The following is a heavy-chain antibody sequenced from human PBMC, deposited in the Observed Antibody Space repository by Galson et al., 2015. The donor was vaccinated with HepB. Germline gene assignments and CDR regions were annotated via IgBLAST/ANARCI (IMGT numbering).Heavy chain of an antibody. CDR1: GFTFSDFY. V-gene: IGHV3-11*01. CDR3: AGDSRYCSVTNCLTLPDAFDI. D-gene: IGHD2-2*01. Sequence: SLRLSCAASGFTFSDFYMTWIRQAPGKGLEWVSYITTGGNTMSYADSVKGRFTISRDNAKNSLYLQMNSLRAEDTAVYYCAGDSRYCSVTNCLTLPDAFDIWGRGTTVTVSS. J-gene: IGHJ3*02. CDR2: ITTGGNTM.